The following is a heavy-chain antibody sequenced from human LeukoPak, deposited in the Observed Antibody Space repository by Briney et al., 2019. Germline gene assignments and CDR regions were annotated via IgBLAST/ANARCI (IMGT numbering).Heavy chain of an antibody. J-gene: IGHJ4*02. D-gene: IGHD6-13*01. Sequence: SETLSLTCTVSGGSINSSRYYWGWIRQPPGKGLEWIGRIYTSGSTNQNPSLKSRVTMSVDTSKNQFSLKLSSVTAADTAVYYCARAYNNTWVFDYWGQGTLVTVSS. V-gene: IGHV4-39*07. CDR1: GGSINSSRYY. CDR3: ARAYNNTWVFDY. CDR2: IYTSGST.